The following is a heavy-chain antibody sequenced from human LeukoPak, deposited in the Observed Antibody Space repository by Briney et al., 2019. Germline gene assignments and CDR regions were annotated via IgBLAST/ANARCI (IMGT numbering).Heavy chain of an antibody. V-gene: IGHV3-74*01. CDR3: ARVLGQYYDFWSGYLPAGDYYYGMDV. CDR1: GFTFSSYW. D-gene: IGHD3-3*01. Sequence: PGGSLRLSCAASGFTFSSYWMHWVRHARGKGLVWVSRINSDGSSTIYADSVKGRFTISRDNAKNTLYLQMNSLRAEDTAVYYCARVLGQYYDFWSGYLPAGDYYYGMDVWGQGTTVTVSS. J-gene: IGHJ6*02. CDR2: INSDGSST.